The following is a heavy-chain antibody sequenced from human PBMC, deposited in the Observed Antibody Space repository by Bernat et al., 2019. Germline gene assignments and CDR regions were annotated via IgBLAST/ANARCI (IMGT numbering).Heavy chain of an antibody. CDR2: IYYSGSS. Sequence: QLQLQESGPGLVKPSETLSLTCTVPGGPISSSSYYWGWIRQPPGKGLEWIGNIYYSGSSYYNPSLKSRVTISVDTSKNQFSLKLSSVTAADTAVYYCARLLGGYYYYGMDVWGQGTTVTVSS. J-gene: IGHJ6*02. D-gene: IGHD4-23*01. CDR1: GGPISSSSYY. V-gene: IGHV4-39*01. CDR3: ARLLGGYYYYGMDV.